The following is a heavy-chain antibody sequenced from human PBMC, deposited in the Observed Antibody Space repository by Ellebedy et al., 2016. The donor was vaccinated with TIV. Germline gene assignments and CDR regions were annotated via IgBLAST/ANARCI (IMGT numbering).Heavy chain of an antibody. CDR1: GGSISSSSYY. V-gene: IGHV4-61*01. CDR2: IYYSGST. J-gene: IGHJ6*02. CDR3: ARDIGESYYDFWSGYYQGGYGMDV. Sequence: MPGGSLRLSCTVSGGSISSSSYYWSWIRQPPGKGLEWIGYIYYSGSTNYNPSLKSRVTISVDTSKNQFSLKLSSVTAADTAVYYCARDIGESYYDFWSGYYQGGYGMDVWGQGTTVTVSS. D-gene: IGHD3-3*01.